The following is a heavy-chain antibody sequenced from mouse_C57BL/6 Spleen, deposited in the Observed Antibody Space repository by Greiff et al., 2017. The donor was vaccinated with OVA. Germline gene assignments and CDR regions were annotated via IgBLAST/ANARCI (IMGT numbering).Heavy chain of an antibody. V-gene: IGHV1-80*01. Sequence: QVHVKQSGAELVKPGASVKISCKASGYAFTSYWMNWVKQRPGKGLEWIGLIYPGDGDTNYNGKFKGKATLTADKYTSTAYMQLSSLTSEDSAVYFGARSASSGYYYDAMDYWGQGTSVTVSS. D-gene: IGHD3-2*02. CDR1: GYAFTSYW. CDR3: ARSASSGYYYDAMDY. CDR2: IYPGDGDT. J-gene: IGHJ4*01.